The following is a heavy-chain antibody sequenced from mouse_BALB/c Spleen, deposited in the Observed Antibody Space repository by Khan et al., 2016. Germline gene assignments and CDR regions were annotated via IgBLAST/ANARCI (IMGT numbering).Heavy chain of an antibody. CDR1: GFDFSRYW. V-gene: IGHV4-1*02. CDR3: ESTVWDFDV. Sequence: EVQLVESGGGLVQPGGSLKLSCAASGFDFSRYWMSWVRQAPGKGLEWIGEINPDSSTINYTLHLKDKFIIPRDNAKHTLYLQMSKVRSEDTDLYYCESTVWDFDVWGAGTSVTVSS. J-gene: IGHJ1*01. CDR2: INPDSSTI.